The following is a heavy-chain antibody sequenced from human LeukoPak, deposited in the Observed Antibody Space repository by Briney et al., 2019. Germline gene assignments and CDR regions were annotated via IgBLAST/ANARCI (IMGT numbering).Heavy chain of an antibody. J-gene: IGHJ4*02. CDR2: IYTDGRT. V-gene: IGHV3-66*01. Sequence: GSLRLSCAASGFTVSSDYMSWVRQAPGKGLEWVSLIYTDGRTNYADSVKGRFTISRDNSKTTLFLQMNSLRVEDTAVYYCARAAMVRGVLLRPFADWGQGTLVTVSS. CDR3: ARAAMVRGVLLRPFAD. D-gene: IGHD3-10*01. CDR1: GFTVSSDY.